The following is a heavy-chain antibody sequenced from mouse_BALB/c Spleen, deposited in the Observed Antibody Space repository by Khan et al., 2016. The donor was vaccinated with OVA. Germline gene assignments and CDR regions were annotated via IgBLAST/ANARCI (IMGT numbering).Heavy chain of an antibody. Sequence: QVQLQQSGPELVKPGALVKISCKASGYTFTSYDINWVKQRPGQGLEWIGWIYPGDGRNKDNEKFKGKATLTADKSSRTAYRQLTSLTSDNSAVYFFAREGLRGVAMDYWGQGTSVTVSS. CDR1: GYTFTSYD. CDR2: IYPGDGRN. V-gene: IGHV1S56*01. CDR3: AREGLRGVAMDY. D-gene: IGHD2-4*01. J-gene: IGHJ4*01.